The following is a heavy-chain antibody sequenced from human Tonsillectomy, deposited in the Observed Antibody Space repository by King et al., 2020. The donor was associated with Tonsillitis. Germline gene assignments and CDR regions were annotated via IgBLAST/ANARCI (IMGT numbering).Heavy chain of an antibody. Sequence: QLQESGPGLVKPSETLSLTCTVSGGSISSSSYYWGWIRQPPGKGLEWIGSIYYSGSTYYNPSLKSRVTISVETSKNQFSLKLSSVTAADTAVYYCARQRGDGVGVCFGVGGHDAFDIWGQGTMVTVSS. CDR3: ARQRGDGVGVCFGVGGHDAFDI. CDR2: IYYSGST. CDR1: GGSISSSSYY. V-gene: IGHV4-39*07. D-gene: IGHD3-10*01. J-gene: IGHJ3*02.